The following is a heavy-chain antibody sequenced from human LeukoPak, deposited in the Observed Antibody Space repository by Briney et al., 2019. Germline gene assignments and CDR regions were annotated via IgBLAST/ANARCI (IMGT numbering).Heavy chain of an antibody. CDR1: GYTFTGYY. Sequence: VASVKVSCKASGYTFTGYYMHWVRQAPGQGLEWMGWINPNSGGTNYAQKFQGWVTMTRDTSISTAYMELSRLRSDDTAVYYCARGSPKVQQLVYNWFDPWGQGTLVTVSS. J-gene: IGHJ5*02. V-gene: IGHV1-2*04. CDR2: INPNSGGT. D-gene: IGHD6-13*01. CDR3: ARGSPKVQQLVYNWFDP.